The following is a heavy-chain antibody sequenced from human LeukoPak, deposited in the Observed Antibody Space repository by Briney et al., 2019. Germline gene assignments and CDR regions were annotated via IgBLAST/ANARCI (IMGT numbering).Heavy chain of an antibody. CDR3: ARAYDWFDP. D-gene: IGHD4-17*01. J-gene: IGHJ5*02. CDR2: IYYSGST. Sequence: PSETLSLTCTVSGGSISSGGYYWSWIRQLPGKGLEWIGYIYYSGSTYYNPSLKSRITISVDTSKNQFSLKLSSVTAADMAVYYCARAYDWFDPWGQGTLVTVSS. V-gene: IGHV4-31*03. CDR1: GGSISSGGYY.